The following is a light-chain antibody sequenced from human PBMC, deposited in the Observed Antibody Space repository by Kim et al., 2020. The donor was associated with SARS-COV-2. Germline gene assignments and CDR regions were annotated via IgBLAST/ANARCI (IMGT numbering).Light chain of an antibody. CDR2: RDK. CDR3: QVWDSRAVV. V-gene: IGLV3-9*01. J-gene: IGLJ2*01. CDR1: NIENKN. Sequence: SVALGKTATSPWGGNNIENKNVHWYPQRPGQAPVLVMYRDKKRPSGIPERLSGSNPGDTATLTISRVEAGDEGEYYCQVWDSRAVVFGGGTQLTVL.